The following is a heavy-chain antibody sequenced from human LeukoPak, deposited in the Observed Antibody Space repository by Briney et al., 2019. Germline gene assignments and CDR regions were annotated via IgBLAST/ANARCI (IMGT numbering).Heavy chain of an antibody. D-gene: IGHD6-19*01. CDR3: AREGAAGFDY. CDR1: GFTFDDYA. Sequence: GGSLRLSCAASGFTFDDYAMHWVRQAPGKGLEWVSAINWNSGNIGYADSVKGRFTISRDNAKNSLYLQMNSLRAEDTAVYYCAREGAAGFDYWGQGTLVTVSS. V-gene: IGHV3-9*01. J-gene: IGHJ4*02. CDR2: INWNSGNI.